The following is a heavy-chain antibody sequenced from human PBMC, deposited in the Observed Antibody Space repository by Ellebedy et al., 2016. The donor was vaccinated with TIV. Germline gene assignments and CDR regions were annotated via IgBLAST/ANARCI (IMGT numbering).Heavy chain of an antibody. D-gene: IGHD3-10*01. CDR2: IYYSEST. V-gene: IGHV4-59*01. Sequence: MPSETLSLTCTVSGGSISRDYCSRIRQSPGKGLEWIGYIYYSESTNYNPSLKSRVTISVDTSKNQFSLKLSSVTAADTAVYYCARATYGSGMDYWGQGTLVTVSS. CDR1: GGSISRDY. CDR3: ARATYGSGMDY. J-gene: IGHJ4*02.